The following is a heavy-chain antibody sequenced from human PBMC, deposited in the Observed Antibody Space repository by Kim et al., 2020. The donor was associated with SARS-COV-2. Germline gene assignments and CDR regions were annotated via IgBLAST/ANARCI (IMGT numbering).Heavy chain of an antibody. J-gene: IGHJ4*02. CDR2: INPSGGST. V-gene: IGHV1-46*01. Sequence: ASVKVSCKASGYTFTSYYMHWVRQAPGQGLEWMGIINPSGGSTSYAQKFQGRVTMTRDTSTSTVYMELNSLRSEDTAVYYCARGFSLVPAAMGKRFDYWGQGTLVTVSS. CDR1: GYTFTSYY. D-gene: IGHD2-2*01. CDR3: ARGFSLVPAAMGKRFDY.